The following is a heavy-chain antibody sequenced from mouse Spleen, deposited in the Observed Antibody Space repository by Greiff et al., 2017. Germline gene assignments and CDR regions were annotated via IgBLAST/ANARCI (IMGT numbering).Heavy chain of an antibody. V-gene: IGHV1-15*01. CDR2: IDPETGGT. Sequence: VQLQQSGAELVRPGASVTLSCKASGYTFTDYEMHWVKQTPVHGLEWIGAIDPETGGTAYNQKFKGKAILTADKSSSTAYLELRSLTSEDSAVYYCTRSGAVFPYFDVWGTGTTVTVSS. CDR1: GYTFTDYE. CDR3: TRSGAVFPYFDV. J-gene: IGHJ1*03. D-gene: IGHD3-3*01.